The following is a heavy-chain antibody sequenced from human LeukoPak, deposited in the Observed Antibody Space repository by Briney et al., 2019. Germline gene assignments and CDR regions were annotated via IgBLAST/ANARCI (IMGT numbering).Heavy chain of an antibody. CDR1: GYSISSGYY. J-gene: IGHJ4*02. V-gene: IGHV4-38-2*02. CDR3: ARDNTGSSWYFDY. D-gene: IGHD6-13*01. CDR2: IYHSGST. Sequence: SETRSLTCAVSGYSISSGYYWGWIRQPPGKGLEWIGSIYHSGSTYYNPSLKSRVTISVDTSKNQFSLKLSSATAADTAVYYCARDNTGSSWYFDYWGQGTLVTVSS.